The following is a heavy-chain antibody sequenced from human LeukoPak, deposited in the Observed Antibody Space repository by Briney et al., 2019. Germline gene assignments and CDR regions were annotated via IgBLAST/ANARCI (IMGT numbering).Heavy chain of an antibody. CDR2: ISGSGGST. D-gene: IGHD6-13*01. Sequence: GGSLRLSCAASGFTFSSYAMSWVRQAPGKGLEWVSAISGSGGSTYYADSVKGRFTISRDNSKNTLYLQMNSLRAEDTAVYYCAGDLRGFSSSWPIDYWGQGTLVTVSS. CDR1: GFTFSSYA. CDR3: AGDLRGFSSSWPIDY. V-gene: IGHV3-23*01. J-gene: IGHJ4*02.